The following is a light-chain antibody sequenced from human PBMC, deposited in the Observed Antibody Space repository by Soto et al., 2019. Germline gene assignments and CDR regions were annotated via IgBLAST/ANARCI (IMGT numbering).Light chain of an antibody. V-gene: IGLV2-14*01. Sequence: QSALTQPASVSGSPGQSITISCTGTSSDVGAYNYVSWYQQHPGKAPELMIYDVTNRPSGVSNRFSGSKSGNTASLTISGLQAGDEADYYCSSYTISSTRVFGGGTKVTVL. J-gene: IGLJ2*01. CDR2: DVT. CDR1: SSDVGAYNY. CDR3: SSYTISSTRV.